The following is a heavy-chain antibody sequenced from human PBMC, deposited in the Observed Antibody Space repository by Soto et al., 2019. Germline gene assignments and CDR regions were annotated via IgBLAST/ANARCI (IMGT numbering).Heavy chain of an antibody. D-gene: IGHD1-26*01. CDR1: GDSISSGGYY. Sequence: QVQLQESGPGLVKPSQTLSLTCTVSGDSISSGGYYWSWIRQPPGKGLEWIGYVYYRGSTNYNPSLKSRVTISVDTSKNQFSLNLSSVTAADTAVYFCARGSGPAGSYWGQGTLVTVSS. J-gene: IGHJ4*02. CDR3: ARGSGPAGSY. V-gene: IGHV4-30-4*01. CDR2: VYYRGST.